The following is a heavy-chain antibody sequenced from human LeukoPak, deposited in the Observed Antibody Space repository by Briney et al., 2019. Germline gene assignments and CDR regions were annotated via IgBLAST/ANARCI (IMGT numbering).Heavy chain of an antibody. CDR1: GFTFSSYW. V-gene: IGHV3-7*01. D-gene: IGHD4-17*01. Sequence: GGSLRLSCAASGFTFSSYWMSWVRQAPGKGLEWVANIKQDGSEKYYVDSVKGRFTISRDNSKNTLYLQMNSLRAEDTAVYYCARDFSDYGYDYWGQGTLVTVSS. CDR3: ARDFSDYGYDY. CDR2: IKQDGSEK. J-gene: IGHJ4*02.